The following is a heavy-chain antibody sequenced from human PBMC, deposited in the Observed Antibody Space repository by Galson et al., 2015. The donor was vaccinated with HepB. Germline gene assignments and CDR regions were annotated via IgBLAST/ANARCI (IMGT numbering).Heavy chain of an antibody. CDR2: ISYDGSNK. CDR3: ARASTTLKKYSSSWDFDY. CDR1: GFTFSSYG. V-gene: IGHV3-30*03. J-gene: IGHJ4*02. D-gene: IGHD6-13*01. Sequence: SGFTFSSYGMHWVRQAPGKGLEWVAVISYDGSNKYYADSVKGRFTISRDNSKNTLYLQMNSLRAEDTAVYYCARASTTLKKYSSSWDFDYWGQGTLVTVSS.